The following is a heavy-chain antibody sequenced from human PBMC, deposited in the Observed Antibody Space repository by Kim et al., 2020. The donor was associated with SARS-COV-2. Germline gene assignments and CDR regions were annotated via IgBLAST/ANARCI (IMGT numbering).Heavy chain of an antibody. V-gene: IGHV3-7*01. CDR2: IKIDGDEK. CDR3: AREYNGCWEDYGY. D-gene: IGHD5-12*01. CDR1: GFTFSGYA. Sequence: GGSLRLSCAASGFTFSGYAMNWVRQAPGKGLEWVAHIKIDGDEKYYAASVKGRFTISRDNSKNSLYLQMNSLRAEDTAVFYCAREYNGCWEDYGYWGQGT. J-gene: IGHJ4*02.